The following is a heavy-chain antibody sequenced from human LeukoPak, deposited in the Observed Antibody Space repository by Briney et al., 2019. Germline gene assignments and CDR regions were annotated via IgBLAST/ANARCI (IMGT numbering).Heavy chain of an antibody. V-gene: IGHV3-7*01. D-gene: IGHD6-13*01. J-gene: IGHJ4*02. CDR1: GFTFSSYA. CDR2: IKYDGDEE. CDR3: KSGGAAPGSFDN. Sequence: GGSLRLSCAASGFTFSSYAMSWVRQAPGKGLEWVANIKYDGDEEYYVDSVKGRFTISRDNAKNSLYLQLNSLRVEDTAVYYCKSGGAAPGSFDNWGQGTLVTVSP.